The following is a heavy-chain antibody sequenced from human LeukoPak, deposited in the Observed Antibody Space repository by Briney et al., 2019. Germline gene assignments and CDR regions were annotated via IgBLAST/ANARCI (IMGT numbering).Heavy chain of an antibody. J-gene: IGHJ5*02. CDR3: ARDYSTLTWELQDNWFDP. CDR1: GFTFSSYG. V-gene: IGHV3-33*01. D-gene: IGHD1-26*01. CDR2: IWYDGSNK. Sequence: GGSLRLSCAASGFTFSSYGMHWVRQAPGKGLEWVAVIWYDGSNKYYADSVKGRFTIPRDNSKNTLYLQMNSLRAEDTAVYYCARDYSTLTWELQDNWFDPWGQGTLVTVSS.